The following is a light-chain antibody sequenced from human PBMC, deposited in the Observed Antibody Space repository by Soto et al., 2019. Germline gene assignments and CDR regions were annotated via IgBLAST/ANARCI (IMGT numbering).Light chain of an antibody. V-gene: IGLV3-9*01. CDR3: QVWDSSAV. Sequence: SYELTQPLSVSVARGQTARITCGGNKIGSKSVRWYQQKPGQAPVLVIYIDFNRPSGIPERCSGSNSGTTATLTISRAQAGDEADYYCQVWDSSAVLGTGTKVTVL. CDR2: IDF. CDR1: KIGSKS. J-gene: IGLJ1*01.